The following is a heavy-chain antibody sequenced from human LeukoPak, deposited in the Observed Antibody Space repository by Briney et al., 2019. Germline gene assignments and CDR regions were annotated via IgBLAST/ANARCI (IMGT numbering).Heavy chain of an antibody. V-gene: IGHV3-7*01. Sequence: GGSLRLSCAASGFTFRSYWMNWVRLAPGRGLEWVANINQDGSEKYYVDSVKGRFIISRDNARNSLFLQMNILTAEDTAIYYCVREGAYSTSSPAGYWGQGTLVSVSS. J-gene: IGHJ4*02. CDR1: GFTFRSYW. D-gene: IGHD6-6*01. CDR3: VREGAYSTSSPAGY. CDR2: INQDGSEK.